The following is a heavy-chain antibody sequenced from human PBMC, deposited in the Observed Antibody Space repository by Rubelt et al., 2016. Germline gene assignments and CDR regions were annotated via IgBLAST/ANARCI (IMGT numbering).Heavy chain of an antibody. V-gene: IGHV3-53*01. Sequence: EVQLVESGGGLIHPGGSLTLSCAASGFSVSSHYMTWVRQAPGKGLEWVSIMYRSGNTYYADSIECRFTLSRDNSENSFILQMNSLKPEDAAVDFGARAPRDGFYFDHWGQGTPVTVSP. J-gene: IGHJ4*02. CDR3: ARAPRDGFYFDH. D-gene: IGHD5-24*01. CDR1: GFSVSSHY. CDR2: MYRSGNT.